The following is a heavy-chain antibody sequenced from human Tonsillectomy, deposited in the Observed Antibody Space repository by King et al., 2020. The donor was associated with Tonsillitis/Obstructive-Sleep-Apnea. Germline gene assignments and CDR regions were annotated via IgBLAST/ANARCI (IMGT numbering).Heavy chain of an antibody. V-gene: IGHV3-15*01. CDR1: GFIFSNAW. J-gene: IGHJ5*01. D-gene: IGHD2-2*02. CDR3: TSESSYCSSTSCYIWFDS. CDR2: IKSETDGGQT. Sequence: QLVQSGGGLVKPGGSLRLSCAASGFIFSNAWMSWVRQAPGKGLEWVGRIKSETDGGQTDFASPVKGRFTISRDDSKNTLYLQMNSLKTEDTAVYYCTSESSYCSSTSCYIWFDSWGQGTLVTVSS.